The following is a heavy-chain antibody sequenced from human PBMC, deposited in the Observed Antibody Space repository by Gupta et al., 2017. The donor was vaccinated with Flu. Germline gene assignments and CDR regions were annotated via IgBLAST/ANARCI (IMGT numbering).Heavy chain of an antibody. J-gene: IGHJ4*02. D-gene: IGHD1-20*01. CDR2: VSYDGHAS. Sequence: VESGGGEVRPGMSLRLSCGTSGFTFTDYAIHWVRQAPGKEMEWVAIVSYDGHASYYAGSVRGRFTVSRDNSKNTVYLQMDSLGHGDASTYYCANAFNNAWHNINFWGQGTQVTVSS. CDR1: GFTFTDYA. CDR3: ANAFNNAWHNINF. V-gene: IGHV3-30*04.